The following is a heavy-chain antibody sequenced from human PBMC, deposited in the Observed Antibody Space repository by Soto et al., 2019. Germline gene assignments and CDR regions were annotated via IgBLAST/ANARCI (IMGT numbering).Heavy chain of an antibody. Sequence: EVQLLESGGGSVQPGGSLRLSCVASGFRFSAYAMYWVRQVPGKGLAWVASVSGSVTRTYYADSVEGRFTISRDDSRNVVYLQISSLRAEDTAVYYCAKSPSRAPYGMDVWGHGTTVTVSS. J-gene: IGHJ6*02. CDR2: VSGSVTRT. V-gene: IGHV3-23*01. D-gene: IGHD6-6*01. CDR3: AKSPSRAPYGMDV. CDR1: GFRFSAYA.